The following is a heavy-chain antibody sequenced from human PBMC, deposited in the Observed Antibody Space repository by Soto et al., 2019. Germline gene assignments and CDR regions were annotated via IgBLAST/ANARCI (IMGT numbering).Heavy chain of an antibody. V-gene: IGHV3-13*05. J-gene: IGHJ6*02. CDR2: ISAAGDP. CDR1: GFTFRNYD. CDR3: ARTDRDFYGVDV. Sequence: EVQLVESGGGLVQPGGSLRLSCEASGFTFRNYDMHWVRQGTGKGLEWVSGISAAGDPDYADSVEGRFTISRENAQNSFFLQMNSHRVGDTAVYYCARTDRDFYGVDVWGQGTTVIVSS.